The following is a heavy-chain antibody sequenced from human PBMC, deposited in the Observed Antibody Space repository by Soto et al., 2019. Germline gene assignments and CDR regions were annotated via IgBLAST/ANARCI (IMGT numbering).Heavy chain of an antibody. D-gene: IGHD3-22*01. V-gene: IGHV3-30*03. Sequence: PGGSLRLSCAASGFTFSNYAMHWVRQAPGKGLGWLAIISYDGDNEYYVDSVKGRFTISRDNAKNSLYLQMNSLRAEDTAVYYCARDYYDSSGYYPRFDYWGQGTLVTVSS. CDR2: ISYDGDNE. CDR1: GFTFSNYA. CDR3: ARDYYDSSGYYPRFDY. J-gene: IGHJ4*02.